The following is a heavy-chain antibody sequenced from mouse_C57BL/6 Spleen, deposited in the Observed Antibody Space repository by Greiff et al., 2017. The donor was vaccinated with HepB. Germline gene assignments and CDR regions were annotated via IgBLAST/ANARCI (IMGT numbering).Heavy chain of an antibody. CDR2: IYPGDGDT. CDR3: ALWDKDLIGYYAMDY. CDR1: VYAFSSSW. V-gene: IGHV1-82*01. D-gene: IGHD4-1*01. J-gene: IGHJ4*01. Sequence: QVQLQQSGPELVKPGASVKISCKASVYAFSSSWMNWVKQRPGKGLEWIGRIYPGDGDTNYNGKFKGKATLTADKSSSTAYMQLSSLTSEDSAVYFCALWDKDLIGYYAMDYWGQGTSVTVSS.